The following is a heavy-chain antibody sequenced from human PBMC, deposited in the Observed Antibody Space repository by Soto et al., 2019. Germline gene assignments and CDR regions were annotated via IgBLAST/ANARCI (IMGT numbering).Heavy chain of an antibody. D-gene: IGHD4-4*01. J-gene: IGHJ4*02. Sequence: SETLSLTCTVSGGSISSGGYYWSWIRQHPGKGLEWIGYIYYSGSTYYNPSLKSRVTISVDTSKNQFSLKLSSVTAADTAVYYCARGVRAGSNYGYYYFDCWGQGTLVTVSS. V-gene: IGHV4-31*03. CDR1: GGSISSGGYY. CDR2: IYYSGST. CDR3: ARGVRAGSNYGYYYFDC.